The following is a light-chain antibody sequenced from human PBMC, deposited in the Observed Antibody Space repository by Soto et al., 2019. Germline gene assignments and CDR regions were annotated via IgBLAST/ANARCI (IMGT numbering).Light chain of an antibody. J-gene: IGKJ2*01. CDR1: QSIFYSSNNKNY. CDR3: QQYYSSPDT. CDR2: WAS. V-gene: IGKV4-1*01. Sequence: DIVLTQSPDSLAVSLGERATIHCKSSQSIFYSSNNKNYLAWYQHKAGQPPKLLIFWASTREYGVPARFSGSESVTDFTLTITNVQAEDVATYYCQQYYSSPDTFGQGTKLDI.